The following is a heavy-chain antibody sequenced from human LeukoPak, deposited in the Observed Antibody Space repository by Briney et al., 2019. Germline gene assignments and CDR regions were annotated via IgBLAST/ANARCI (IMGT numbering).Heavy chain of an antibody. Sequence: GASVKVSCKASGYTFTSYDINWVRQATGQGLEWMGWMNPNSGNTGYAQKFRGRVTMTRDTSISTAYMELSSLRSEDTAVYYCAKAGIVATMTADWFDPWGQGTLVTVSS. CDR2: MNPNSGNT. CDR3: AKAGIVATMTADWFDP. CDR1: GYTFTSYD. V-gene: IGHV1-8*01. D-gene: IGHD5-12*01. J-gene: IGHJ5*02.